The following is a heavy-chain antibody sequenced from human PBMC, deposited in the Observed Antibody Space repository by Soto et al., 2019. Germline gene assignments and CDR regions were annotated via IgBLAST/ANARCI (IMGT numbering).Heavy chain of an antibody. CDR2: IYYSGST. V-gene: IGHV4-39*01. CDR1: GGSISSSNSY. J-gene: IGHJ4*02. Sequence: NPSETLSLTCAVSGGSISSSNSYWGWIRQPPGKGLEWIANIYYSGSTYYNPSLKSRVTVSVDTSKNQFSLKLSSVTAADTAVYYCASWGGGTYYYDSSGYYYFDYWGQGTLVTVSS. D-gene: IGHD3-22*01. CDR3: ASWGGGTYYYDSSGYYYFDY.